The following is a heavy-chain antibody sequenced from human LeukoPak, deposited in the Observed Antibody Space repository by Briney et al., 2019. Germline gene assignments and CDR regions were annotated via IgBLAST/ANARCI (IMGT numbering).Heavy chain of an antibody. CDR1: RFSFSNYW. CDR2: VKSDGSNP. J-gene: IGHJ4*02. CDR3: ARDIVSGSGSFDY. V-gene: IGHV3-74*01. D-gene: IGHD3-10*01. Sequence: GGSLRLSCAASRFSFSNYWMHWVRQAPGKGLVWVSRVKSDGSNPSYADSVKGRFTISRDNAENMLYLQMNTLGAEDTAVYYCARDIVSGSGSFDYWGQGTLVTVSS.